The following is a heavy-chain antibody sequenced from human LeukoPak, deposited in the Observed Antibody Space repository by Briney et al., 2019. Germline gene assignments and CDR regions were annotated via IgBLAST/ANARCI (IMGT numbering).Heavy chain of an antibody. D-gene: IGHD3-10*01. V-gene: IGHV3-53*01. CDR3: AREGSGRTAYNDGLDV. J-gene: IGHJ3*01. CDR2: IRSGGST. CDR1: GFTVSSSY. Sequence: GGSLRLSCAASGFTVSSSYMTWVRQAPGKGLEWVSVIRSGGSTVYADSVKGRFTISRDNSKNTLYLQLNSLRAEDTAVYYCAREGSGRTAYNDGLDVWGQGTMVTVSS.